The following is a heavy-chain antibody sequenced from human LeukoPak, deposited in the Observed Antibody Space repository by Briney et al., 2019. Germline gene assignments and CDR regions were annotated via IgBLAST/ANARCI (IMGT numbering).Heavy chain of an antibody. V-gene: IGHV4-30-4*01. D-gene: IGHD3-10*01. CDR1: GGSISSGGYY. CDR3: ARGVRGVISETNWFDP. Sequence: SETLSLTCTVSGGSISSGGYYWSWIRQPPGKGLEWIGYIYYSGSTYYNPSLKSRVTISVDTSKSQFSLKLSSVTAADTAVYYCARGVRGVISETNWFDPWGQGTLVTVSS. J-gene: IGHJ5*02. CDR2: IYYSGST.